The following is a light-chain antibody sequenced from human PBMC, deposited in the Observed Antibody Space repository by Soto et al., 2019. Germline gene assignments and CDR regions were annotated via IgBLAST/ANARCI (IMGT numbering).Light chain of an antibody. V-gene: IGKV1-5*01. CDR1: QGISTW. CDR3: QQFSTYPWT. Sequence: DIQMIQSPSTLSASIGDRVTITCRASQGISTWLAWFQQKPGKAPKLLFFDASNLQSGVPSRFSGSGSGTEFTLTISSLQPDDFATYYCQQFSTYPWTFGQGTRVEI. CDR2: DAS. J-gene: IGKJ1*01.